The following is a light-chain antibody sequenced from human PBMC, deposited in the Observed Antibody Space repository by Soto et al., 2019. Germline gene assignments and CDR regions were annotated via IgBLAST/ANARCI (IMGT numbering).Light chain of an antibody. J-gene: IGKJ5*01. Sequence: DIQMTQSPSSLSASVGDRVTITCQASQGITNYLNWFQQKPGKATKLLIYAASNLETGVPSRFSGVGSGTDFTLTISSLQPEDIATYFCQQYDNFPISFGQGTRL. CDR2: AAS. V-gene: IGKV1-33*01. CDR3: QQYDNFPIS. CDR1: QGITNY.